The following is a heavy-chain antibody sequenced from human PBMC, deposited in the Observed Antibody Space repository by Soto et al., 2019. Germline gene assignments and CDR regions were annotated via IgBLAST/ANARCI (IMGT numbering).Heavy chain of an antibody. CDR2: ISPNNGNT. CDR1: GYTFTSYG. CDR3: ARGIAARDLPFDY. V-gene: IGHV1-18*01. Sequence: ASVKVSCKASGYTFTSYGISWVRQAPGQGLEWMGIISPNNGNTNYAQKFQGRVTMTRDTSKSTVYMELSSLRSEDTAVYYCARGIAARDLPFDYWGQGTLVTVSS. D-gene: IGHD6-6*01. J-gene: IGHJ4*02.